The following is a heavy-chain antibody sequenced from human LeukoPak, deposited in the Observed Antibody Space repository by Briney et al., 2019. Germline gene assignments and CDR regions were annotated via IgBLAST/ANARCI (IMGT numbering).Heavy chain of an antibody. D-gene: IGHD3-10*01. CDR3: ARAVMVRGVIDY. J-gene: IGHJ4*02. Sequence: PSETLSLTCAVYGGSFSGYYWSWIRQPPGKGLEWIGEIDHSGSTNYNPSLKRRVIVSVDTSKNQFSLKLSSVTAADTAVYYCARAVMVRGVIDYWGQGTLVTVSS. CDR2: IDHSGST. V-gene: IGHV4-34*01. CDR1: GGSFSGYY.